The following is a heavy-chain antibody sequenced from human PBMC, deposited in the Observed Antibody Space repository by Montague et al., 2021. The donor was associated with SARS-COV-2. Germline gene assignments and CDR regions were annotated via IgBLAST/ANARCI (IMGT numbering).Heavy chain of an antibody. CDR3: AREFNKEYTGAFDI. CDR2: IYYSGST. D-gene: IGHD2/OR15-2a*01. Sequence: TLSLTCTVSGGSISSGGYYWSWIRQHPGKGLEWIGCIYYSGSTYCNPSLKSRVTISLDTSKNQFSLKLSSVTAADTAVYYCAREFNKEYTGAFDIWGQGTMVTVSS. V-gene: IGHV4-31*03. CDR1: GGSISSGGYY. J-gene: IGHJ3*02.